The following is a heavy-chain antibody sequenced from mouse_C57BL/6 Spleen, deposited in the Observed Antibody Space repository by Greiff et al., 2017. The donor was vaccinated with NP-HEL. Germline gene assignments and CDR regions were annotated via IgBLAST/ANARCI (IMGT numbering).Heavy chain of an antibody. D-gene: IGHD2-3*01. J-gene: IGHJ3*01. CDR3: ARPLDGYYAWFAY. V-gene: IGHV1-69*01. Sequence: QVQLRQPGAELVMPGASVKLSCKASGYTFTSYWMHWVKQRPGQGLEWIGEIDPSDSYTNYNQKFKGKSTLTVDKSSSTAYMQLSSLTSEDSAVYYCARPLDGYYAWFAYWGQGTLVTVSA. CDR2: IDPSDSYT. CDR1: GYTFTSYW.